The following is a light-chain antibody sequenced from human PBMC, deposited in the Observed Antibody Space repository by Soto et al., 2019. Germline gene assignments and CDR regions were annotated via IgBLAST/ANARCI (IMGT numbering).Light chain of an antibody. CDR3: TSYAGSNKFAV. Sequence: QSVLTQPPSASGSPGQSVTISCTGTSSDVGGYNYVSWYQQHPGKAPKLMIYEVSKRPSGVPDRFSGSKSGNTASLTVSGLQDEDEADYYCTSYAGSNKFAVFGGGTKVTVL. V-gene: IGLV2-8*01. J-gene: IGLJ2*01. CDR2: EVS. CDR1: SSDVGGYNY.